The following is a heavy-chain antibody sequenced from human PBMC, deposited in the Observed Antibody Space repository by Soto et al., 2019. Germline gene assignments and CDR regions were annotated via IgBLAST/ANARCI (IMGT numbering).Heavy chain of an antibody. Sequence: EVQLVASGGYVVQPGRCLRLSCVASGFTFDECALHWVRQPPGTGLEWVSGISWTGGSTVYADSVKGRFTISRDSAKNSLYLQMNRLRAEDTALYYCAKDRYSSVSYRKCAFDCWGQGTLVTVSA. CDR1: GFTFDECA. CDR2: ISWTGGST. D-gene: IGHD3-16*02. V-gene: IGHV3-9*01. J-gene: IGHJ4*02. CDR3: AKDRYSSVSYRKCAFDC.